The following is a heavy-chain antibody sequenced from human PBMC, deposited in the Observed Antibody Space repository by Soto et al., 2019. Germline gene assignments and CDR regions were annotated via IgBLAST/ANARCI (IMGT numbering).Heavy chain of an antibody. J-gene: IGHJ4*02. Sequence: GASVKVSCKASGYTFSNYGITWVRQAPGQGLEWMGWISPYNGNTNYAQNLQGRVAMTTDTSTSTAYMELRSLRSDDTAVYYCARDRSIVGPLGYWGQGTLVTVSS. CDR3: ARDRSIVGPLGY. CDR1: GYTFSNYG. V-gene: IGHV1-18*01. CDR2: ISPYNGNT. D-gene: IGHD1-26*01.